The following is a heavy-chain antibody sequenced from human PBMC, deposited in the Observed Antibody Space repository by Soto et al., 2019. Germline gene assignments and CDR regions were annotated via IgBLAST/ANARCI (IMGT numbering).Heavy chain of an antibody. CDR2: SNPTGGST. J-gene: IGHJ4*02. CDR3: ARGFCTPATCFVGDF. V-gene: IGHV1-46*01. D-gene: IGHD2-8*01. CDR1: GYTFTSNY. Sequence: QVHLVQSGAEVKKAGASVKISCTSSGYTFTSNYLHWVRQAPGQELECMGMSNPTGGSTYYAQRFQGRVTMTMDTSTSTVDMELSDLRSEDTAVYYCARGFCTPATCFVGDFWGQGTLVTVSS.